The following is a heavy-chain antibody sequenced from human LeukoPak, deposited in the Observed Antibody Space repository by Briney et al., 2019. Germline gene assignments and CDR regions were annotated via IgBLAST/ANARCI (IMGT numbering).Heavy chain of an antibody. Sequence: PSETLSLTCTVSGGSISSSSYYWGWIRQPPGKGLEWIGSIYYSGCTYYNPSLKSRVTISVDTSKNQFSLKLSSVTAADTAVYYCARLLIAVAIYWGQGTLVTVSS. CDR1: GGSISSSSYY. D-gene: IGHD6-19*01. V-gene: IGHV4-39*01. CDR2: IYYSGCT. J-gene: IGHJ4*02. CDR3: ARLLIAVAIY.